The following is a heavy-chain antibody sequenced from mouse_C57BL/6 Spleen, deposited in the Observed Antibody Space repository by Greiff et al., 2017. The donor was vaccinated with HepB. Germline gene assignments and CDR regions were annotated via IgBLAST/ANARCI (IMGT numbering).Heavy chain of an antibody. Sequence: QVQLQQSGAELVRPGASVTLSCKASGYTFTDYEMHWVKQRPVHGLEWIGAIDPETGGTAYNQKFKGKAILTADKSSSTAYMELRSLTSEDSAVYYGTRSWYGPGFAYWGQGTLVTVSA. D-gene: IGHD1-1*01. J-gene: IGHJ3*01. CDR3: TRSWYGPGFAY. V-gene: IGHV1-15*01. CDR1: GYTFTDYE. CDR2: IDPETGGT.